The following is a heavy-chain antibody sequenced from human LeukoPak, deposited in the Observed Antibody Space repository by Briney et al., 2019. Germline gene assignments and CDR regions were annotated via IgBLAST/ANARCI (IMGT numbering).Heavy chain of an antibody. CDR1: GGSFSGYY. Sequence: KSSETLSLTCAVYGGSFSGYYWSWIRQPPGKGPEWIGEINHSGSTNYNPSLKSRVTISVDTSKNQFYLKLSSVTAADTAVYYCARGRGPPAYDFWSGKLGVWFDPWGQGTLVTVSS. J-gene: IGHJ5*02. V-gene: IGHV4-34*01. CDR3: ARGRGPPAYDFWSGKLGVWFDP. CDR2: INHSGST. D-gene: IGHD3-3*01.